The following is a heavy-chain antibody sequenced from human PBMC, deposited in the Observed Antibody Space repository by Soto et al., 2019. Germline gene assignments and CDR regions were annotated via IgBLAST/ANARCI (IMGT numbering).Heavy chain of an antibody. J-gene: IGHJ4*02. V-gene: IGHV3-23*01. CDR1: GFTFSNYA. CDR2: ITPTGRSA. Sequence: GGSLRLSCATSGFTFSNYAMSWVRQAPGEGLGWVSTITPTGRSAYYADSVKGRFTISRDNSKNTLYLQMNSLRAEDTAIYYCAKDSGSSWFYSDSWGQGTLVTVSS. D-gene: IGHD6-13*01. CDR3: AKDSGSSWFYSDS.